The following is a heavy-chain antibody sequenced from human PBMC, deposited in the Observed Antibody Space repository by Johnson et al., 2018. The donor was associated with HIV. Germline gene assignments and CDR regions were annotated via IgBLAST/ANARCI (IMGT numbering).Heavy chain of an antibody. CDR3: ARDGGIQLWSAFDI. CDR2: LYSDGRT. V-gene: IGHV3-66*01. CDR1: GFTFDDYA. Sequence: VQLVESGGGLVQPGRSLKLSCAASGFTFDDYAMHWVRQTPGKGLEWLSVLYSDGRTYYADSVKGRFTISRDNSKNTVYLQMNSLRAEDTAVYYCARDGGIQLWSAFDIWGQGTMVTVSS. D-gene: IGHD5-18*01. J-gene: IGHJ3*02.